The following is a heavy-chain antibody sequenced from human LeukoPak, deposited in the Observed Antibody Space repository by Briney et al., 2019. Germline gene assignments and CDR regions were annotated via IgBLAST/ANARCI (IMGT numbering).Heavy chain of an antibody. CDR1: GFTFSSYA. V-gene: IGHV3-21*01. CDR3: ARDLPDSSGYHIPFGY. Sequence: GGSLRISCAASGFTFSSYAMSWVRQAPGKGLEWVSSISSSSSYIYYADSVKGRFTISRDNAKNSLYLQMNSLRAEDTAVYYCARDLPDSSGYHIPFGYWGQGTLVTVSS. J-gene: IGHJ4*02. CDR2: ISSSSSYI. D-gene: IGHD3-22*01.